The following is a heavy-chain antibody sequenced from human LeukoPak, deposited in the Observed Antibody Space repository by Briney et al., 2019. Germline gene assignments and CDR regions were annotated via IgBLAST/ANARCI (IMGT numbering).Heavy chain of an antibody. J-gene: IGHJ4*02. Sequence: KASETLSLTCAVYGGSFSGYYWSWIRQPPGKGLEWIGEINHSGSTNYNPSLKSRVTISVDTSKNQFSLKLSSVTAADTAVYYCAAETLGIGFDFWGQGPLVTVSS. CDR1: GGSFSGYY. V-gene: IGHV4-34*01. CDR2: INHSGST. CDR3: AAETLGIGFDF. D-gene: IGHD1-26*01.